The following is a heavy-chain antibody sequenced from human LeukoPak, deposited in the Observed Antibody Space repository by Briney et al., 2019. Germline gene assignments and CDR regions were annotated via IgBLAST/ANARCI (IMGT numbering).Heavy chain of an antibody. V-gene: IGHV4-39*01. J-gene: IGHJ4*02. Sequence: SETLSLTCTVSGGSISSSSYYWGWIRQPPGKGLEWIGSVSNSGSKHYNPSLKSRVTIFEDTSKNQFSLKLSSVTAADTAVYYCARLRYDILAGCFDYWGQGTLVTVSS. CDR1: GGSISSSSYY. CDR3: ARLRYDILAGCFDY. D-gene: IGHD3-9*01. CDR2: VSNSGSK.